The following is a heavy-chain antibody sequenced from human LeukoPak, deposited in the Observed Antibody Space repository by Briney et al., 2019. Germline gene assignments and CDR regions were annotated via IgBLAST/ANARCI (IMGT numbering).Heavy chain of an antibody. CDR2: IYPADSDT. Sequence: GESLKISGKGSGYSFPNYWIGWVRQMPGQGLEWMGIIYPADSDTRYSPAFQGQVTISADKSINTAYLQWASLKASDTAMYYCARRKGDGYNSPFDYWGQGTLVTVSS. CDR3: ARRKGDGYNSPFDY. CDR1: GYSFPNYW. D-gene: IGHD5-24*01. V-gene: IGHV5-51*01. J-gene: IGHJ4*02.